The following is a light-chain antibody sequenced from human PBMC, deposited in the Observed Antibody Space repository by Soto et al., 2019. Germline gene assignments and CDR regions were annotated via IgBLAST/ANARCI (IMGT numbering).Light chain of an antibody. CDR2: HNN. V-gene: IGLV1-47*01. J-gene: IGLJ2*01. Sequence: QSVLTQPPSASGTPGQRVTISCSGSGSNIGSNYVSWYQHLPGTAPHLLIYHNNRRPSGVPDRFSGSKSGTSASLAISGLRSDDEADYYCSAWDDSLSGRLFGVGTKVTVL. CDR1: GSNIGSNY. CDR3: SAWDDSLSGRL.